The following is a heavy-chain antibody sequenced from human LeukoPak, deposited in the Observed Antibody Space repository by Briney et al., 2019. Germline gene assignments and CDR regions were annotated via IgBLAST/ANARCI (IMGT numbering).Heavy chain of an antibody. V-gene: IGHV3-23*01. J-gene: IGHJ4*02. Sequence: GGTLRLSCAASGFTFSSHGMNWVRQAPGKGLEWVSGITGGGTTYYADSVKGRFTISRDNSKNTLYLQMNSLTAEDTAVYYCAKDLLGGLRYRPYYFDYWGQGTLVTVSS. CDR3: AKDLLGGLRYRPYYFDY. CDR2: ITGGGTT. D-gene: IGHD5-12*01. CDR1: GFTFSSHG.